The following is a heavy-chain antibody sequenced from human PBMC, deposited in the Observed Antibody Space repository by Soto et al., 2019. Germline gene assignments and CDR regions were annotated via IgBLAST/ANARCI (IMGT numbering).Heavy chain of an antibody. CDR3: ARETRIVATRSNWFDP. CDR1: GGSISSYY. Sequence: SLTCTVSGGSISSYYWSWIRQPPGKGLEWIGYIYYSGSTNYNPSLKSRVTISVDTSKNQFSLKLSSVTAADTAVYYCARETRIVATRSNWFDPWGQGTLVTVSS. D-gene: IGHD5-12*01. J-gene: IGHJ5*02. V-gene: IGHV4-59*01. CDR2: IYYSGST.